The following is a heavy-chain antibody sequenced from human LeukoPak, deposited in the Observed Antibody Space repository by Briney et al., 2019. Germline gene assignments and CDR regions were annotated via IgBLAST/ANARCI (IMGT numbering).Heavy chain of an antibody. V-gene: IGHV4-59*01. D-gene: IGHD3-16*01. CDR2: IYYRGST. CDR1: GGSISGNY. Sequence: PSETLSLTCSVSGGSISGNYWSWIRQPPGKGLEWIGYIYYRGSTNYNPSLKSRVTISVDTSKNQFSLKLSSVTAADTAVYYCARGLNWFDPWGQGTLVTVSS. CDR3: ARGLNWFDP. J-gene: IGHJ5*02.